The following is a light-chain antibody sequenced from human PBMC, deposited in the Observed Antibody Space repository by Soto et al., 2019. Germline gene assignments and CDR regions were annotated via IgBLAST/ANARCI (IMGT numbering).Light chain of an antibody. CDR1: SSDVGSYNL. CDR2: EVT. J-gene: IGLJ1*01. CDR3: CSYAGTSTDYV. Sequence: QSALTQPASVSGSPGQSITISCTGTSSDVGSYNLVSWYQQHPGKAPKLMISEVTKRPSGVSNRFSGSKSGNTASLTISGLQAEDETDYYCCSYAGTSTDYVFGTGTKVTVL. V-gene: IGLV2-23*02.